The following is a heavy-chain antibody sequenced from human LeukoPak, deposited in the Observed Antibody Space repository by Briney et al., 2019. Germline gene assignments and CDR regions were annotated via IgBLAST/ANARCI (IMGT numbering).Heavy chain of an antibody. D-gene: IGHD3-3*01. CDR3: ATAGRRLFGVLIPLSFDY. J-gene: IGHJ4*02. Sequence: GSVKVSCKASGYTFTNYYIDGVRQAPGQGLEWMGMIIPSDGFTTYAQKFQGRLTMTRDMSTSTVYMELSSLRSEDTALYYCATAGRRLFGVLIPLSFDYWGQGTLVTVSS. CDR2: IIPSDGFT. V-gene: IGHV1-46*01. CDR1: GYTFTNYY.